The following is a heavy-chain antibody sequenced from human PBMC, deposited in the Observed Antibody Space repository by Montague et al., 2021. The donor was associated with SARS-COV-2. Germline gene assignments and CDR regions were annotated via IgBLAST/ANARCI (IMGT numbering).Heavy chain of an antibody. Sequence: PALVKPTQTPALTCTFSGFSLSTSAMSVTWIRQPPGKALEWLARIDWDNDTYYSTSLKTRLTISKDTSKNQVVLTVTNVDPFDTATYYCARVVSLDVPGDIRQKYNYGFDFWGQGTTVIVSS. CDR3: ARVVSLDVPGDIRQKYNYGFDF. CDR1: GFSLSTSAMS. V-gene: IGHV2-70*11. D-gene: IGHD2-2*01. CDR2: IDWDNDT. J-gene: IGHJ6*02.